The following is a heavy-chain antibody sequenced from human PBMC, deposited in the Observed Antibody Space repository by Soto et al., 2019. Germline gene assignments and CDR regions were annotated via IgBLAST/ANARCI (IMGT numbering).Heavy chain of an antibody. CDR1: RYTFTAYY. D-gene: IGHD3-3*01. CDR3: ARGLADFWSGYYPGYYYYYMDV. CDR2: INPNSGNT. J-gene: IGHJ6*03. Sequence: EASVKVSCKASRYTFTAYYIHWVRQAPGQGLEWMGWINPNSGNTGYAQKFQGRVTMTRNTSISTAYMELSSLRSEDTAVYYCARGLADFWSGYYPGYYYYYMDVWGKGTTVTVSS. V-gene: IGHV1-8*02.